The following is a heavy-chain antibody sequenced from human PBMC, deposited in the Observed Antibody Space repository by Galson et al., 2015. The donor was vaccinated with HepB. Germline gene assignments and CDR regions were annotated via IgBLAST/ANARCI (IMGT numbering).Heavy chain of an antibody. D-gene: IGHD3-3*01. V-gene: IGHV1-18*04. CDR2: ISAYNGNT. CDR3: ARWEDFWSGPGSGPHAFDI. Sequence: QSGAEVKKPGASVKVSCKASGYTFTSYGISWVRQAPGQGLEWMGWISAYNGNTNYAQKLQGRVTMTTDTSTSTAYMELRSLRSDDTAVYYCARWEDFWSGPGSGPHAFDIWGQGTMVTVSS. CDR1: GYTFTSYG. J-gene: IGHJ3*02.